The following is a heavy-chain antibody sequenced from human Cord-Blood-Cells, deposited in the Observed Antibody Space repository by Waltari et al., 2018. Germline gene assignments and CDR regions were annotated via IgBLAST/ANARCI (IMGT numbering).Heavy chain of an antibody. CDR3: ATDWGNLAGEAGY. CDR1: GYTLPELS. V-gene: IGHV1-24*01. CDR2: FDQEDGET. D-gene: IGHD6-19*01. Sequence: QVQLVQSVAEVKKPGASVKVSCKVSGYTLPELSMHWVRQGHGKGLEWMRGFDQEDGETIYARKFQGRVTMTEDTSTDTAYMELSSLRSEDTAVYYCATDWGNLAGEAGYWGQGTLVTVSS. J-gene: IGHJ4*02.